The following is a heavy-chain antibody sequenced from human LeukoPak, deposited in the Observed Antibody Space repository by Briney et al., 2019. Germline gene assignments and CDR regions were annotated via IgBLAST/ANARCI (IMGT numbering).Heavy chain of an antibody. CDR3: ARDFDAFDI. Sequence: GGSLRLSCTASGFTFSKNYMSWVRQAPGKGLEWVSVIYSGGSTYYADSVKGRFTISRDNSKNTLYLQMNSLRTEDTAVYYCARDFDAFDIWVQGTMVTVSS. CDR2: IYSGGST. J-gene: IGHJ3*02. V-gene: IGHV3-66*02. CDR1: GFTFSKNY. D-gene: IGHD3-3*01.